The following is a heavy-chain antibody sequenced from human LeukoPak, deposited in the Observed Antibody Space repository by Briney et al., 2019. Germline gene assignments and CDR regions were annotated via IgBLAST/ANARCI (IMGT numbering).Heavy chain of an antibody. Sequence: ASVKVSCKASGATFSSYAISWVRQAPGQGREWMGGITPIFGTTKYARKFQGRVTITADGSTGTSYMEVSSLRSGDTAVYFCARGYASGSPVDYWGQGTLVTVSS. J-gene: IGHJ4*02. CDR3: ARGYASGSPVDY. CDR1: GATFSSYA. CDR2: ITPIFGTT. D-gene: IGHD3-10*01. V-gene: IGHV1-69*01.